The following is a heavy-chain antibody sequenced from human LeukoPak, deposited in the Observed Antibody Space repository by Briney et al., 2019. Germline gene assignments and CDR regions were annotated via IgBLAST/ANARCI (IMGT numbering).Heavy chain of an antibody. D-gene: IGHD3-16*01. CDR2: ISAYNGNT. J-gene: IGHJ6*03. V-gene: IGHV1-18*01. Sequence: GASVKVSCKASGYTFTSYGISSVRQAPGQGLEWMGWISAYNGNTNYAQKLQGRVTMTTDTSTSTAYMELRSLRSDDTAVYYCARESDYVWGTTYYMDVWGKGTTVTISS. CDR1: GYTFTSYG. CDR3: ARESDYVWGTTYYMDV.